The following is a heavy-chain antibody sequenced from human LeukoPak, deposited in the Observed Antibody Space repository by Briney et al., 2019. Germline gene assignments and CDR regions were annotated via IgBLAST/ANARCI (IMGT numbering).Heavy chain of an antibody. CDR3: ARGGVRYFGWLSRNCFDP. Sequence: ASVTVSCKASGYTFASYDINWVRQATGQGLEWMGWMNPNSGNTGYAQKFQGRVTMTRNTSISTAYMELSSLRSEDTAVYYCARGGVRYFGWLSRNCFDPWGQGTLVTVSS. J-gene: IGHJ5*02. V-gene: IGHV1-8*01. CDR1: GYTFASYD. D-gene: IGHD3-9*01. CDR2: MNPNSGNT.